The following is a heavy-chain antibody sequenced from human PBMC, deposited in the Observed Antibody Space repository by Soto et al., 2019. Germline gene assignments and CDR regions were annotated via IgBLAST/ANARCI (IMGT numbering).Heavy chain of an antibody. CDR2: IYYSGST. V-gene: IGHV4-59*01. Sequence: QVQLQESGPGLVKPSETLSLTCTVSGGSISSYYWSWIRQPPGKGLEWIGYIYYSGSTNYNPSLKSRVTISGDTSKNQFSLKLSSVTAADTAVYYCAREGRYCSSTSCYGSPIDYWGQGTLVTVSS. J-gene: IGHJ4*02. CDR1: GGSISSYY. CDR3: AREGRYCSSTSCYGSPIDY. D-gene: IGHD2-2*01.